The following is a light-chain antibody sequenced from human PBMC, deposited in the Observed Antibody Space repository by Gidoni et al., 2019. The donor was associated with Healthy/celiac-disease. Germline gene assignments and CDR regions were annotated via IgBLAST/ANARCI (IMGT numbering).Light chain of an antibody. V-gene: IGKV1D-13*01. Sequence: AIQLTQSPSSLSASVGDSVTITCRASQGISSALAWYQQKPGKAPKLLIYDASSLESGVPSRFSGSGSGTDFTLTISSLQPEDFATYYCQQFNNYSFTFGPGTKVDIK. J-gene: IGKJ3*01. CDR1: QGISSA. CDR2: DAS. CDR3: QQFNNYSFT.